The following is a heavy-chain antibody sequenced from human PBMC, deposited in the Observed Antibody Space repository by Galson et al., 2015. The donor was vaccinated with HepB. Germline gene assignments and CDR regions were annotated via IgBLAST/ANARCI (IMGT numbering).Heavy chain of an antibody. CDR2: ISYDGSNK. CDR3: AKGYSGSLKDGMDV. D-gene: IGHD3-10*01. V-gene: IGHV3-30*18. Sequence: SLRLSCAASGFTFSSYGMHWVRQAPGKGLEWVAVISYDGSNKYYADSVKGRFTISRDNSKNTLYLQMNSLRAEDTAVYYCAKGYSGSLKDGMDVWGQGTTVTVSS. J-gene: IGHJ6*02. CDR1: GFTFSSYG.